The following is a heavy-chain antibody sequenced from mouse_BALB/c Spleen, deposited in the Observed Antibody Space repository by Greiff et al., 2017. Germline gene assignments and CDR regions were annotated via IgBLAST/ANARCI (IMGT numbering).Heavy chain of an antibody. CDR1: GFTFTDYY. V-gene: IGHV7-3*02. D-gene: IGHD1-1*01. CDR2: IRNKANGYTT. J-gene: IGHJ4*01. CDR3: ARDGGYGSPYAMDY. Sequence: EVQGVESGGGLVQPGGSLRLSCATSGFTFTDYYMSWVRQPPGKALEWLGFIRNKANGYTTEYSASVKGRFTISRDNSQSILYLQMNTLRAEDSATYYCARDGGYGSPYAMDYWGQGTSVTVSS.